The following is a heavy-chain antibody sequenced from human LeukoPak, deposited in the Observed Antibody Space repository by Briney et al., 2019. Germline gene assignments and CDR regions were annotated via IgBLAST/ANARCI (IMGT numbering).Heavy chain of an antibody. D-gene: IGHD3-22*01. Sequence: PGGSLRLSCAASGFTFDDYAMHWVRQAPGKGLEWVSGISWNSGSIGYADSVKGRFTISRDNAKNSLYLQMNSLRAEDMALYYCAKDIDPQIVVAEGQSDAFDIWGQGTMVTVSS. CDR1: GFTFDDYA. CDR3: AKDIDPQIVVAEGQSDAFDI. J-gene: IGHJ3*02. CDR2: ISWNSGSI. V-gene: IGHV3-9*03.